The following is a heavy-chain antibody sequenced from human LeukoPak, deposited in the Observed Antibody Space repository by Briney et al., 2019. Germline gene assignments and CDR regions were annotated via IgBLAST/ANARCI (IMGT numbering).Heavy chain of an antibody. Sequence: GGSLRLSCAASGFTFSSYGMHWVRQAPGKGLEWVAVIWYDGSNKYYADSVKGRFTISRDNSKNTLYLQMNSLRAEDTAVYYCARVGDSSGYYSYYWGQGTLVIVSS. J-gene: IGHJ4*02. CDR1: GFTFSSYG. D-gene: IGHD3-22*01. CDR2: IWYDGSNK. CDR3: ARVGDSSGYYSYY. V-gene: IGHV3-33*01.